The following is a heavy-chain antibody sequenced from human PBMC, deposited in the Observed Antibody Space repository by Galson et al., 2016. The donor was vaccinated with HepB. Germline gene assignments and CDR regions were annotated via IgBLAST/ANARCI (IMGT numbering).Heavy chain of an antibody. D-gene: IGHD3-10*01. CDR3: ARAVMLGRGMDV. CDR1: GDSVYNNGAA. Sequence: CAISGDSVYNNGAAWAWIRQSPSRGVEWLGRTFYRSTWENHYAGSVKNRITISPDTSRNQFSLHLNSVTPEDTAVYYCARAVMLGRGMDVWGQGTTVTVSS. V-gene: IGHV6-1*01. CDR2: TFYRSTWEN. J-gene: IGHJ6*02.